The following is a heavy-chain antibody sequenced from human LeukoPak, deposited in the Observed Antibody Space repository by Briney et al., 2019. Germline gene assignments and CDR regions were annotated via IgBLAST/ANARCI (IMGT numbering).Heavy chain of an antibody. D-gene: IGHD3-22*01. CDR1: GFSLSTSGVG. V-gene: IGHV2-5*02. Sequence: ESGPTLVNPTQTLTLTCTFSGFSLSTSGVGVGWIRQPPKKALERLALIYWDDDKRYSPSLKSRLTITKDTSKKQVVLTMTNMDPVDTATYYCAHIVVPGLKTHNWLDPWGQGSLVTVSS. CDR2: IYWDDDK. J-gene: IGHJ5*02. CDR3: AHIVVPGLKTHNWLDP.